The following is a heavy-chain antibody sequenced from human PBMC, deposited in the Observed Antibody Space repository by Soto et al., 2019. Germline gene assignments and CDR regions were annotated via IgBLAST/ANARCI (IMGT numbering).Heavy chain of an antibody. CDR3: ARGSGYSYWDDY. Sequence: SVKVSCKASGGTFSSYAISWVRQAPGQGLEWMGGIIPINGTANYSQKFQGRVTITGDESTSTAYMELSSLRSEDTAVYYCARGSGYSYWDDYWGQGTLVTVSS. CDR2: IIPINGTA. CDR1: GGTFSSYA. V-gene: IGHV1-69*13. J-gene: IGHJ4*02. D-gene: IGHD3-22*01.